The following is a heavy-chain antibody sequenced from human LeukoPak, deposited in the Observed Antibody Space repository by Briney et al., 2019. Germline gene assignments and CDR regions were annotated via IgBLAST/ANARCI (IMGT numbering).Heavy chain of an antibody. Sequence: PSETLSLTCTVSGGSISSYYWSWIRQPPGKGLEWIGYIYYSGSTNYNPTLKSRVTISVDTSKNQFSLKLSSVTAADTAVYYCARSRRAAAGTSTFDYWGQGTLVTVSS. CDR1: GGSISSYY. J-gene: IGHJ4*02. V-gene: IGHV4-59*01. D-gene: IGHD6-13*01. CDR2: IYYSGST. CDR3: ARSRRAAAGTSTFDY.